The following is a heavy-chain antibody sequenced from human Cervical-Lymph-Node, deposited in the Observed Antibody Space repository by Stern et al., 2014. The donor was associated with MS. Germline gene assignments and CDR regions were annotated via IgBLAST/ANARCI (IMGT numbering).Heavy chain of an antibody. Sequence: QVTLRESGPTLVKPTQTLTLTCTFSGFSLSTSGVGVGWIRQPPGKALEWLALIYWDDDKRYSPSLKSRLTITKDTSKNQVVLTMTQMDPVDTAPYSRAHRRGAYFSSTSCYSFDYLGQGTLVTVSS. CDR2: IYWDDDK. V-gene: IGHV2-5*02. D-gene: IGHD2-2*01. J-gene: IGHJ4*02. CDR3: AHRRGAYFSSTSCYSFDY. CDR1: GFSLSTSGVG.